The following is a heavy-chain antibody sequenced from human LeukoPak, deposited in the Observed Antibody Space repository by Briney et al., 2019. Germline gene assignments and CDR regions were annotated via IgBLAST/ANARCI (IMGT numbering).Heavy chain of an antibody. CDR3: AKDLSIVVVPAAIGYAFDI. J-gene: IGHJ3*02. CDR1: GFTFSDYY. CDR2: ISSSGSTI. V-gene: IGHV3-11*04. Sequence: GGSLRLSCAASGFTFSDYYMSWIRQAPGKGLEWVSYISSSGSTIYYADSVKGRFTISRDNAKNSLYLQMNSLRAEDTAVYYCAKDLSIVVVPAAIGYAFDIWGQGTMVTVSS. D-gene: IGHD2-2*01.